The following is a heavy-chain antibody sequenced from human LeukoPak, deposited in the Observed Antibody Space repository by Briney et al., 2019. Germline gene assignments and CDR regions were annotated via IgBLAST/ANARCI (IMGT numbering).Heavy chain of an antibody. J-gene: IGHJ4*01. D-gene: IGHD2-15*01. Sequence: SETLSLTCTVSGDSIRNHYWSWIRQPPGKGLECIGVIDYSGSTNYNPSVKSRVTISVDTPKNQFSPKLNSVTAADTAVYFCARVSLSGYCSGASCYFDYWGHGTLVTVSS. CDR3: ARVSLSGYCSGASCYFDY. CDR1: GDSIRNHY. CDR2: IDYSGST. V-gene: IGHV4-59*11.